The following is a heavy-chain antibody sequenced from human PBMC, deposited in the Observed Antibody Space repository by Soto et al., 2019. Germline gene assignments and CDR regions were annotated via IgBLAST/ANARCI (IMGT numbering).Heavy chain of an antibody. Sequence: PGGSLRLSCEASGFTFNSFWMHWVREAPGKGLVWVSRINSDGSSTSYADSVKGRFTISRDNAKNKLYLQMKRLRAEDTAVYYCARAGRYCTSSSCYYPYWGQGTLVTVSS. CDR1: GFTFNSFW. J-gene: IGHJ4*02. CDR2: INSDGSST. V-gene: IGHV3-74*01. CDR3: ARAGRYCTSSSCYYPY. D-gene: IGHD2-2*01.